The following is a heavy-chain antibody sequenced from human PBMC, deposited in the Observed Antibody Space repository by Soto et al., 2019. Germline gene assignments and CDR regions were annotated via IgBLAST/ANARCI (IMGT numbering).Heavy chain of an antibody. J-gene: IGHJ4*02. Sequence: GGSLRLSCAASGFTFDDYTMHWVRQAPGKGLEWVSLISWDGGSTYYADFGKGRLTISRENSKNSLYLQMNSLRTEDTALYYCAKDIFEKYYYDSSGYGLIDYWGQGTLVTVSS. V-gene: IGHV3-43*01. D-gene: IGHD3-22*01. CDR2: ISWDGGST. CDR3: AKDIFEKYYYDSSGYGLIDY. CDR1: GFTFDDYT.